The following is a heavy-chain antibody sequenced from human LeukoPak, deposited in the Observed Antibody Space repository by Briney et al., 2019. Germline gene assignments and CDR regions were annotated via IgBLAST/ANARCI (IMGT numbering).Heavy chain of an antibody. J-gene: IGHJ6*03. CDR2: INHNGRT. CDR1: GESFSGYY. D-gene: IGHD5-12*01. CDR3: ARTVATRYYYYYMDV. V-gene: IGHV4-34*01. Sequence: SETLSLTCGVSGESFSGYYWTWIRQPPGKGLEWIGAINHNGRTNYNPSLKSRVTMSVDSSKNQFSLKLSSVTAADTAVYYCARTVATRYYYYYMDVWGKGTTVTVSS.